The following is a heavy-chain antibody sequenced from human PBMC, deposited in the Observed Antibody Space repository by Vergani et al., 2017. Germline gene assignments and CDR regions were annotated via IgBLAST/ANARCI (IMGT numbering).Heavy chain of an antibody. CDR3: ARDLLDSSGYVHWFDP. CDR2: INWNGGST. CDR1: GFTFDDYG. D-gene: IGHD3-22*01. J-gene: IGHJ5*02. V-gene: IGHV3-20*01. Sequence: EVQLVESGGGVVRPGGSLRLSCAASGFTFDDYGMSWVRQAPGKGLEWVSGINWNGGSTGYADSVKGLFTISRDNAKNSLYLQMNSLRAEDTALYHCARDLLDSSGYVHWFDPWGQGTLVTVSS.